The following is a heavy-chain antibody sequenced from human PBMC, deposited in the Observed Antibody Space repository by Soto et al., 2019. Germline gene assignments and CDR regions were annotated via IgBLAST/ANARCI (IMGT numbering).Heavy chain of an antibody. CDR3: ARGPGYSGYDYYYGMDV. D-gene: IGHD5-12*01. V-gene: IGHV4-31*03. CDR1: GGSISSGGYY. Sequence: NPSETLSLTCTVSGGSISSGGYYWSWIRQHPGKGLEWIGYIYYSGSTYYNPSLKSRVTISVDTSKNQFSLKLSSVTAADTAVYYCARGPGYSGYDYYYGMDVWGQGTTVTVSS. CDR2: IYYSGST. J-gene: IGHJ6*02.